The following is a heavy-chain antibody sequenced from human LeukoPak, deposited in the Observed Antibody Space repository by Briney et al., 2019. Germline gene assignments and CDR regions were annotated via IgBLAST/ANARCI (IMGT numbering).Heavy chain of an antibody. Sequence: PSETLSLTCTVSGGSIGSGTHYWGWVRQPPGKGLEWIGSVFYRGTTFCSPSLKSRVTVSIDTSKNQFSLKLNSVTAADTAVYYCARHDYDLLTGYTINWFDPWGQGTLVTVSS. CDR2: VFYRGTT. J-gene: IGHJ5*02. D-gene: IGHD3-9*01. V-gene: IGHV4-39*01. CDR3: ARHDYDLLTGYTINWFDP. CDR1: GGSIGSGTHY.